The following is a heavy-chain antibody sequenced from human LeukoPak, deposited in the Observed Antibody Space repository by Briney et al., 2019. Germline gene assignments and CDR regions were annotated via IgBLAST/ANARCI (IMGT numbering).Heavy chain of an antibody. Sequence: AASVKVSCKASGYTFTDYYIHWVRQAPGQGLEWMGWIVPHSGNTGYAQKFQGRVTMTRDTSISTAYMELSSLRSEDTAVYYCARTRGAARRIYYYYYMDVWGKGTTVTVSS. CDR2: IVPHSGNT. CDR1: GYTFTDYY. CDR3: ARTRGAARRIYYYYYMDV. J-gene: IGHJ6*03. D-gene: IGHD6-6*01. V-gene: IGHV1-8*02.